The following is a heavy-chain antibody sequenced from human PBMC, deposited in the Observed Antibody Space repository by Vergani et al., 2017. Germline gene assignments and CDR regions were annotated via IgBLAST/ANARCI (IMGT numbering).Heavy chain of an antibody. D-gene: IGHD2-2*01. J-gene: IGHJ6*03. CDR1: GATFRSNT. CDR2: IIPVLGKT. V-gene: IGHV1-69*08. CDR3: ARGAGYCSSTSCPPTLRHYYYYIDV. Sequence: QVQLVQSGAEVKKPGSSVKVSCKASGATFRSNTISWVRQVPGQGLEWMGRIIPVLGKTKYAQDFQGRLTITADTSTSTAYMELTSLRSQDTAVYYCARGAGYCSSTSCPPTLRHYYYYIDVWGKGTTVTVSS.